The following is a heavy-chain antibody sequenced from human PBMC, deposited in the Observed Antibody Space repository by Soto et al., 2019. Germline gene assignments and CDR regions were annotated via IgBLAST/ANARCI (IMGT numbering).Heavy chain of an antibody. Sequence: QVQLVESGGGVVQPGRSLRLSCAASGFTFSSYGMHWVGQAPGKGLEWVAVIWYDGSNKYYADSVKGRFTISRDNSKNTLYLQMNSLRAEDTAVYYCARDLTTSYYFDYWGQGTLVTVSS. CDR2: IWYDGSNK. J-gene: IGHJ4*02. V-gene: IGHV3-33*01. CDR3: ARDLTTSYYFDY. CDR1: GFTFSSYG. D-gene: IGHD1-26*01.